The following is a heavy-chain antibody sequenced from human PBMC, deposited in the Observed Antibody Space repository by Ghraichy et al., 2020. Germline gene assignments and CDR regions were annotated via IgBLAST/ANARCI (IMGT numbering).Heavy chain of an antibody. CDR2: INPNSGGT. J-gene: IGHJ4*02. Sequence: ASVKVSCKASGYTFTGYYMHWVRQAPGQGLEWMGWINPNSGGTNYAQKFQGRVTMTRDTSISTAYMELSRLRSDDTAVYYCARMFGSSWHYYFDYWGQGTLVTVSS. CDR3: ARMFGSSWHYYFDY. CDR1: GYTFTGYY. V-gene: IGHV1-2*02. D-gene: IGHD6-13*01.